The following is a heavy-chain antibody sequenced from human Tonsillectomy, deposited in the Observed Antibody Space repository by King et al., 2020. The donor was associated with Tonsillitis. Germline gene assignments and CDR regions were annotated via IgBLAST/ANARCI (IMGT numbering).Heavy chain of an antibody. D-gene: IGHD3-10*01. CDR2: ISGSGGST. CDR3: ARKGQGPGYCGSGSYSGGPKYWFDP. Sequence: VQLVESGGGLVQPGGSLRLSCAASGFTFSSYAMSWVRQAPGKGLEWVSAISGSGGSTYYADSVKGRFTISRDNSKNTLYLQMNSLRAEDTAVYYCARKGQGPGYCGSGSYSGGPKYWFDPWGQGTLVTVSS. CDR1: GFTFSSYA. J-gene: IGHJ5*02. V-gene: IGHV3-23*04.